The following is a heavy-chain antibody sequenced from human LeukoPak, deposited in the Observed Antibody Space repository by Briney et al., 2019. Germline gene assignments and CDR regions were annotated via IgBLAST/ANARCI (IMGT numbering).Heavy chain of an antibody. D-gene: IGHD6-13*01. CDR1: GDSISTSNSY. J-gene: IGHJ5*02. CDR3: ARLGSSWFDP. V-gene: IGHV4-39*01. Sequence: SETLSLTCTVSGDSISTSNSYWGWIRQPPGKGLEWIGTIYYSGSTYYNPSLNSRVTMSVDTSKNQFSLKLSSVTAPDTAVYYCARLGSSWFDPWGQGTLVTVSS. CDR2: IYYSGST.